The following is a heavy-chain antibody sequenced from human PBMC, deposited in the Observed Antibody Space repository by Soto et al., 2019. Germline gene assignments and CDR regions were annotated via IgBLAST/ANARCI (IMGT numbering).Heavy chain of an antibody. CDR2: IDYRGTI. Sequence: SDTLSLTSTVSGGSIATSSSFCSWIRRPPGKGLEWLGRIDYRGTIYHNPSLTSRVTITVDTSKNRCSLKLVSVTAADTALDDCSRRAREGFDPWGQGTLVTVSS. V-gene: IGHV4-39*02. D-gene: IGHD1-26*01. J-gene: IGHJ5*02. CDR3: SRRAREGFDP. CDR1: GGSIATSSSF.